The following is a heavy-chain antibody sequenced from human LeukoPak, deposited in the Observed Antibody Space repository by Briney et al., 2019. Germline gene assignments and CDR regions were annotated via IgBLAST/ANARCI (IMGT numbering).Heavy chain of an antibody. V-gene: IGHV3-23*01. J-gene: IGHJ4*02. CDR2: ISGNGGST. CDR3: ARATRNVVVTAFDY. D-gene: IGHD2-21*02. Sequence: PGRSLRLSCAASGFTFSIYAMSWVRQAPGKGLEWISGISGNGGSTYYADSVKGRFTISRDNSKNTLYLQMSSLRAEDTAVYYCARATRNVVVTAFDYWGQGTLVTVSS. CDR1: GFTFSIYA.